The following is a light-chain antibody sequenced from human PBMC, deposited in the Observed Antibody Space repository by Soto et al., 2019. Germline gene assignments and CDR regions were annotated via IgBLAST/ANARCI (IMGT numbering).Light chain of an antibody. CDR3: QHRNEWPFT. J-gene: IGKJ4*01. CDR1: QSVYSY. V-gene: IGKV3-11*01. CDR2: DVS. Sequence: EVVLTQSPATLSLSPGERATLSCRASQSVYSYLAWYQQKPGQPPRLLISDVSNRATGIPARFSGSGYGTDFTLTISSLEPEDFAVYYCQHRNEWPFTFGGVTKVEIK.